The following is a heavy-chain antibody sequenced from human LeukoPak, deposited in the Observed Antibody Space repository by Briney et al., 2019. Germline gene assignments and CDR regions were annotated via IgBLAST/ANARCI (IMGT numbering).Heavy chain of an antibody. D-gene: IGHD3-22*01. V-gene: IGHV4-34*01. J-gene: IGHJ4*02. CDR3: ARSRRYDSSGSPPPPY. Sequence: SETLSLTCAVYGGSFSGYYWSWIRQPPGKGLEWIGSIYYSGSTYYNPSLKSRVTISVDTSKNQFSLKLSSVTAADTAVYYCARSRRYDSSGSPPPPYWGQGTLVTVSS. CDR2: IYYSGST. CDR1: GGSFSGYY.